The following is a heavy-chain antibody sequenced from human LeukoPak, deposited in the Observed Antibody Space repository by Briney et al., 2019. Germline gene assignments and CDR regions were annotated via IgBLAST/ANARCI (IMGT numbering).Heavy chain of an antibody. CDR2: IYTSGST. CDR1: GGSISSYY. J-gene: IGHJ4*02. Sequence: SETLSLTCTVSGGSISSYYWSWIRQPAGKGLEWIGRIYTSGSTNYNPSLKGRVTMSVDTSKNQFSLKLSSVTAADTAVYYCASQYSSGWYVYWGQGTLVTVSS. CDR3: ASQYSSGWYVY. D-gene: IGHD6-19*01. V-gene: IGHV4-4*07.